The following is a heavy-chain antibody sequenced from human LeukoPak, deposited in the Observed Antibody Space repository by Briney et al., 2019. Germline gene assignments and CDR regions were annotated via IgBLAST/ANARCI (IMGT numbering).Heavy chain of an antibody. J-gene: IGHJ4*02. CDR1: GGSISSGDYY. V-gene: IGHV4-30-4*01. Sequence: SETLSLTCTVSGGSISSGDYYWSWIRQPPGKGLECIGYIYYSGSTYYNPSLKSRVTISVDTSKNQFSLKLSSVTAADTAVYYCARGASSYDYVWGSYRPPDNWGQGTLVTVSS. CDR2: IYYSGST. D-gene: IGHD3-16*02. CDR3: ARGASSYDYVWGSYRPPDN.